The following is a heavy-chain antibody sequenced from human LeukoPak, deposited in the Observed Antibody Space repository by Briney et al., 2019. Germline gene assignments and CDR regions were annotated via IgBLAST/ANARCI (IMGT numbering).Heavy chain of an antibody. CDR1: GGTFSSYA. J-gene: IGHJ5*01. D-gene: IGHD3-22*01. V-gene: IGHV1-69*06. Sequence: SVKVSCKASGGTFSSYAISWVRQAPGQGLEWMGGIIPIFGTANYAQKFQGRVTITADKSTSTAYMELSSLRSEDTAVYYCARDKAFLGYYDTSGYFQQWFDSWGQGTLVTVSS. CDR3: ARDKAFLGYYDTSGYFQQWFDS. CDR2: IIPIFGTA.